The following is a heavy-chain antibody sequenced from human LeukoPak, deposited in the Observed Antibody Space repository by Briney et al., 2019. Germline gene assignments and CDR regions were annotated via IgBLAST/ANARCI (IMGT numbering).Heavy chain of an antibody. V-gene: IGHV3-48*03. CDR3: AELGITMIGGV. J-gene: IGHJ6*04. D-gene: IGHD3-10*02. Sequence: PGGSLRLSCAASGFTFSSYEMNWVRQAPGKGLEGVSYISSSGSTIYYAASVKGRFTISRDNAKNSLYLQMNSLRAEDTAVYYCAELGITMIGGVWGKGTTVTIPS. CDR2: ISSSGSTI. CDR1: GFTFSSYE.